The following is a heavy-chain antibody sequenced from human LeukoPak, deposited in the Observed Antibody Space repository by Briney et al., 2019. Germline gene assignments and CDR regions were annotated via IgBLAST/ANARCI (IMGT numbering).Heavy chain of an antibody. D-gene: IGHD3-16*01. V-gene: IGHV4-59*08. J-gene: IGHJ5*02. CDR3: ARRLGGWFDP. CDR1: GGSISNYY. CDR2: IFYSGST. Sequence: NTSETLSLTCTVSGGSISNYYWSWIRQPPGKGLEWIGYIFYSGSTNYNPSLKSRVTISVDTSQNQFSLKLSSVTAADTAVYYCARRLGGWFDPWGQGTLVTVSS.